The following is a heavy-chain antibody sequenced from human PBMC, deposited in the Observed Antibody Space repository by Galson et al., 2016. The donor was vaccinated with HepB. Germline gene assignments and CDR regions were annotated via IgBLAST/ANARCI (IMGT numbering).Heavy chain of an antibody. V-gene: IGHV4-39*01. Sequence: SETLSLTCTVSGGSIRSTTYYWGWIRQPPGKGLEWIGNIYHTGSTYYNASLKSRITMSADTSKNQFSLKLSSVTAADTAVFFCARQWGVGAYFDYWGQGILVTVSS. J-gene: IGHJ4*02. CDR3: ARQWGVGAYFDY. CDR1: GGSIRSTTYY. CDR2: IYHTGST. D-gene: IGHD1-26*01.